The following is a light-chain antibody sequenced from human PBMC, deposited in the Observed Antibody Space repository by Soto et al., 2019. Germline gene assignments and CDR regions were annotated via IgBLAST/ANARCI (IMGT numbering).Light chain of an antibody. CDR2: AAS. V-gene: IGKV1-27*01. J-gene: IGKJ3*01. Sequence: DIQMTQSPSSLSASVGDRVTITCRASQGISNYLAWYQQKPGKVPKLLIYAASTLQSGVPSRFSGSGSGTDFTITISSLQPEDVATYYCQKYNSSLIFTVGPGTKVDIK. CDR3: QKYNSSLIFT. CDR1: QGISNY.